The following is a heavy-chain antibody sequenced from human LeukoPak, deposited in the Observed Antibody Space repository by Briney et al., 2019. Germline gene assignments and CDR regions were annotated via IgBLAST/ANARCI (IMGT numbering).Heavy chain of an antibody. CDR3: ARHGSPGVVPAAARYGMDV. J-gene: IGHJ6*02. D-gene: IGHD2-2*01. V-gene: IGHV4-59*08. CDR1: GGSISSYY. Sequence: SETLSLTCTVSGGSISSYYWSWIRQPPGKRLEWIGYSYYSGSTSYNPSLKSRVTISVDTSKNQFSLKLSSVTAADTAVYYCARHGSPGVVPAAARYGMDVWGQGTTVTVSS. CDR2: SYYSGST.